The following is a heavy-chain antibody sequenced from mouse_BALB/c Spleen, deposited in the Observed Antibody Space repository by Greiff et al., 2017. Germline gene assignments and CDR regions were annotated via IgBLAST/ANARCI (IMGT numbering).Heavy chain of an antibody. CDR2: IWAGGST. Sequence: QVQLKESGPGLVAPSQSLSITCTVSGFSLTSYGVHWVRQPPGKGLEWLGVIWAGGSTNYNSALMSRLSISKDNSKSQVFLKMNSLQTDDTAMYYCAVYYDYDAWFAYWGQGTLVTVSA. D-gene: IGHD2-4*01. CDR1: GFSLTSYG. V-gene: IGHV2-9*02. CDR3: AVYYDYDAWFAY. J-gene: IGHJ3*01.